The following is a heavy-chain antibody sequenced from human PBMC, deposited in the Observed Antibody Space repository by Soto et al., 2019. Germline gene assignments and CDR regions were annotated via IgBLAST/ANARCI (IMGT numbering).Heavy chain of an antibody. CDR2: INPNSGGT. V-gene: IGHV1-2*02. D-gene: IGHD4-17*01. J-gene: IGHJ6*02. Sequence: GASVKVSCKASGYTFTGYYMHWVRQAPGQGLEWMGWINPNSGGTNYAQKFQGRVTMTRDTSISTAYMELSRLRSDDTAVYYCASLPLAYGGNYYYYGMDVWGQGTTVTVS. CDR1: GYTFTGYY. CDR3: ASLPLAYGGNYYYYGMDV.